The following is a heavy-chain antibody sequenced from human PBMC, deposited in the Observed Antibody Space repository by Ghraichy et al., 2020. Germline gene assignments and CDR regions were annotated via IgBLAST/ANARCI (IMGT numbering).Heavy chain of an antibody. CDR2: ISYDGSNK. D-gene: IGHD4-17*01. V-gene: IGHV3-30*03. Sequence: GGSLRLSCAASGFTFSSYGMHWVRQAPGKGLEWVAVISYDGSNKYYADSVKGRFTISRDNSKNTLYLQMNSLRAEDTAVYYCARDQGVYGDYLEMVFDYWGQGTLVTVSS. CDR1: GFTFSSYG. CDR3: ARDQGVYGDYLEMVFDY. J-gene: IGHJ4*02.